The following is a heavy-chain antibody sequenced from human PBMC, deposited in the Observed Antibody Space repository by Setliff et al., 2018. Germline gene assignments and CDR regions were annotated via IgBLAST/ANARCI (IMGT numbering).Heavy chain of an antibody. CDR1: GYTFSSYA. J-gene: IGHJ6*03. Sequence: ASVTVSCKASGYTFSSYAMGWMRQAPGQRREWMGWINTNTGNPSYAQDFTGRLVFSLDTSVSTAYLQISSLKAEDSAVCYCARASRFGTTVWKGDYYMDVWGKGTTVTVS. CDR2: INTNTGNP. D-gene: IGHD4-4*01. CDR3: ARASRFGTTVWKGDYYMDV. V-gene: IGHV7-4-1*02.